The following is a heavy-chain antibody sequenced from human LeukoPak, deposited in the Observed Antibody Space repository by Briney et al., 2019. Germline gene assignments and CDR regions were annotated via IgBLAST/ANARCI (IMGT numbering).Heavy chain of an antibody. D-gene: IGHD2-15*01. J-gene: IGHJ6*02. V-gene: IGHV3-21*04. CDR3: ARHIVGDYGMDV. CDR2: ISSSSDYI. Sequence: GGSLRLSCAASGFTFSSYSMNWVRQAPGKGLEWVSSISSSSDYINYADSVKGRFTISRDNAKNSLYLQMNSLRAEDTAVYYCARHIVGDYGMDVWGQGTTVTVSS. CDR1: GFTFSSYS.